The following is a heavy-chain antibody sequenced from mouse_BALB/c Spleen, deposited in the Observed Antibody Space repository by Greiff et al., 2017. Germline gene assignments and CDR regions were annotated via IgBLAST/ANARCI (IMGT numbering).Heavy chain of an antibody. J-gene: IGHJ3*01. CDR1: GFTFSSYG. CDR2: INSNGGST. V-gene: IGHV5-6-3*01. Sequence: EVQRVESGGGLVQPGGSLKLSCAASGFTFSSYGMSWVRQTPDKRLELVATINSNGGSTYYPDSVKGRFTISRDNAKNTLYLQMSSLKSEDTAMYYCASLYYGNYAWFAYWGQGTLVTVSA. D-gene: IGHD2-1*01. CDR3: ASLYYGNYAWFAY.